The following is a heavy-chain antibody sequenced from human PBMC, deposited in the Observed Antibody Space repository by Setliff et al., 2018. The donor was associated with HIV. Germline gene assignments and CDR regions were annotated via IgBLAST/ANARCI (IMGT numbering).Heavy chain of an antibody. CDR3: ARMRGRAVLSYYFDH. Sequence: SETLSLTCNVSSGSISYYYWSWVRQPPGRGLEWIGYVSHSGSTSYNPSLNSRVTMSVYTSRDQFSLKVRSVTAADTAVYYCARMRGRAVLSYYFDHWGQGRLVTSPQ. CDR1: SGSISYYY. V-gene: IGHV4-59*01. J-gene: IGHJ4*02. CDR2: VSHSGST. D-gene: IGHD6-19*01.